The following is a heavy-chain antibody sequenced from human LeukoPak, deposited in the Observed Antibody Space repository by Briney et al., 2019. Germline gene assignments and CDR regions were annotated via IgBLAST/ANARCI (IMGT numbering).Heavy chain of an antibody. CDR1: GFTFSSYG. Sequence: PGRSLRLSCAASGFTFSSYGMHWVRQAPGKGLEWVAVIWYDGSNKYYADSVKGRFTISRDDSKNTLYLQMNSLRAEDTAVYYCASLAAAGVDYWGQGTLVTVSS. V-gene: IGHV3-33*01. J-gene: IGHJ4*02. D-gene: IGHD6-13*01. CDR2: IWYDGSNK. CDR3: ASLAAAGVDY.